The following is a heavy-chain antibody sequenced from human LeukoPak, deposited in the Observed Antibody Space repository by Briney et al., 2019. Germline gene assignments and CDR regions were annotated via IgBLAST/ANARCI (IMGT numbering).Heavy chain of an antibody. Sequence: SETLSLTCSVSGGSISSSDYYWGWLRQPPGKGLEWIGTMFYNGATKSNPSLSSRVTMSLDPAKNHFSLRMTSLTAADTAVYYCVRDLGVGGSWPLDFWGPGTVVIVSS. D-gene: IGHD2-15*01. CDR3: VRDLGVGGSWPLDF. CDR2: MFYNGAT. J-gene: IGHJ4*02. V-gene: IGHV4-39*07. CDR1: GGSISSSDYY.